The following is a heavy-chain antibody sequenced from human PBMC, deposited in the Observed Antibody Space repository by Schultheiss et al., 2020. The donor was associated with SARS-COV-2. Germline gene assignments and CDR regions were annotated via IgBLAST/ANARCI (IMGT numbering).Heavy chain of an antibody. Sequence: GESLKISCKGSGFTFNNYWIGWVRQMPGKGLEWMGIIYPGDFDTQYSPSFLGQVTISVDKSINTAYLQWSSLKTSDTAVYYCAKRLHNVLMPDSGFDPWGQGTLVTVSS. CDR3: AKRLHNVLMPDSGFDP. D-gene: IGHD2-15*01. CDR1: GFTFNNYW. V-gene: IGHV5-51*01. J-gene: IGHJ5*02. CDR2: IYPGDFDT.